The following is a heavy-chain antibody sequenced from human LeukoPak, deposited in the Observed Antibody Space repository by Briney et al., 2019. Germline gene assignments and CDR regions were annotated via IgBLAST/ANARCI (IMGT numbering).Heavy chain of an antibody. CDR2: IDSDGSGT. CDR1: GLTLSGYW. Sequence: GGSLRLSCSASGLTLSGYWMHWVRQIPGKGLVWFSRIDSDGSGTSYADSVKGRFTISRDDVKNMLYLQMNSLRVGDTGLYYCSTVEHFWGQGTLVTVSS. CDR3: STVEHF. J-gene: IGHJ4*02. V-gene: IGHV3-74*01. D-gene: IGHD1/OR15-1a*01.